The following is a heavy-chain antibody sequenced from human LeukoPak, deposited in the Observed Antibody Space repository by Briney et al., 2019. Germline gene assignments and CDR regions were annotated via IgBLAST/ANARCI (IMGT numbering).Heavy chain of an antibody. D-gene: IGHD6-13*01. J-gene: IGHJ6*04. CDR2: IWYDGSNK. CDR1: GFTFSSYG. Sequence: GRSLRLSCAASGFTFSSYGMHWVRQAPGKGLEWVAVIWYDGSNKYYADSVKGRFTISRDNFKNTLYLQMNSLRAEDTAVYYCARGESSSWYLKPYYGMDVWGKGTTVTVSS. V-gene: IGHV3-33*01. CDR3: ARGESSSWYLKPYYGMDV.